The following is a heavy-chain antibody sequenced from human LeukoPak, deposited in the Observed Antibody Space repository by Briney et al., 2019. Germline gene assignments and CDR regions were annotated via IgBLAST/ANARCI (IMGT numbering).Heavy chain of an antibody. CDR1: GFTFSSYS. V-gene: IGHV3-21*01. D-gene: IGHD4-11*01. CDR3: ARDRTTAYYFDY. J-gene: IGHJ4*02. CDR2: ISSSSSYI. Sequence: GGSLRLSCAASGFTFSSYSMNWVRQAPGKGLEWVSSISSSSSYIYYADSVKGRFTISRDNAKNSLYLQMNSLRAEDTAVYYCARDRTTAYYFDYWGQGTLVTVSS.